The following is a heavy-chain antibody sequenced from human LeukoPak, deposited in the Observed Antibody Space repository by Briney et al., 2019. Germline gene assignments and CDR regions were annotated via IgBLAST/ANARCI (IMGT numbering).Heavy chain of an antibody. J-gene: IGHJ4*02. V-gene: IGHV3-23*01. CDR3: AKLVVVPAAILSYYFDY. D-gene: IGHD2-2*01. CDR2: ISGSGGST. CDR1: GFTFSSYA. Sequence: GGPLRLSCAASGFTFSSYAMSWVRQAPGKGLEWVSAISGSGGSTYYADSVKGRFTISRDNSKNTLYLQMNSLRAEDTAVYYCAKLVVVPAAILSYYFDYWGQGTLVTVSS.